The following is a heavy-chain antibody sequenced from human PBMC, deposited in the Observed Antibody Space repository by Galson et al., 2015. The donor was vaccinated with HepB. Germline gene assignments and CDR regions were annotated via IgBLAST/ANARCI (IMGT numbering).Heavy chain of an antibody. CDR2: ISSSSTTI. V-gene: IGHV3-48*04. CDR1: TFIFSTYS. CDR3: ARDGATVNFDY. J-gene: IGHJ4*02. Sequence: SLRLSCAASTFIFSTYSMNWVRQAPGKGLEWISYISSSSTTIYYADSVKGRFTISRDNAKSSLYLQMNSLRVEDTAVYYCARDGATVNFDYWGQGTLVTVSS. D-gene: IGHD5-12*01.